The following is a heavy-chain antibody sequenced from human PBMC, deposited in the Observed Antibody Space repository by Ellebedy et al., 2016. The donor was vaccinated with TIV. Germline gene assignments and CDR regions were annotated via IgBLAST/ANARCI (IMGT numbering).Heavy chain of an antibody. D-gene: IGHD3-3*01. J-gene: IGHJ6*02. CDR1: GYTFTNYG. Sequence: AASVKVSCRAFGYTFTNYGINWVRQAPGQGLEWMGWISADNGNTNYTQQFQGRVTMTTDTSTSTTYMELRSLRSDDTAVYYCAREKEMFPILGVGIMGPGDGMDVWGQGTTVTVSS. CDR3: AREKEMFPILGVGIMGPGDGMDV. V-gene: IGHV1-18*04. CDR2: ISADNGNT.